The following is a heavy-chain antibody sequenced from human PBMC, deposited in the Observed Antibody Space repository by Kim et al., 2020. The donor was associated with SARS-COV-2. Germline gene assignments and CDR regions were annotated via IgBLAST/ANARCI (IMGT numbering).Heavy chain of an antibody. V-gene: IGHV3-30*03. Sequence: GGSLRLSCAASGFTFSSYGMHWVRQAPGKGLEWVAVISYDGSNKYYADSVKGRFTISRDNSKNTLYLQMNSLRAEDTAVYYCAGGSSGYYHDFDYWGQGTLVTVSS. J-gene: IGHJ4*02. D-gene: IGHD3-22*01. CDR2: ISYDGSNK. CDR3: AGGSSGYYHDFDY. CDR1: GFTFSSYG.